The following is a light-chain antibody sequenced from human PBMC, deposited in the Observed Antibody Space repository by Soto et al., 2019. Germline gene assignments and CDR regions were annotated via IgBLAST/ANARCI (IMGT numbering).Light chain of an antibody. CDR2: EVS. CDR1: SGDVGGYNY. J-gene: IGLJ1*01. CDR3: SXXXGXNNYV. V-gene: IGLV2-8*01. Sequence: QSALTQPPSASGSPGQSVTISCTGTSGDVGGYNYVSWYQQHPGKAPKLMIFEVSERPSGVPDRFSASKSGNTASLTVSGXQAXXXADYXCSXXXGXNNYVFGTGTKLTVL.